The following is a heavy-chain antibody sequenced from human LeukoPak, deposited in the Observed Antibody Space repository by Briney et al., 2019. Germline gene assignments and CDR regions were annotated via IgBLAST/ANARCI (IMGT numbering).Heavy chain of an antibody. CDR3: ARHGAFITRGFCSSSNCYVDGLQT. Sequence: AETLSLPCSVSGGFISSSYWIWMRQSPGKGRECIGYLYYTVSTKYNPSLKRRISISTDTSKHQLSLKLTSVTAADPAVYYCARHGAFITRGFCSSSNCYVDGLQTWGQGIMVSVSS. CDR2: LYYTVST. V-gene: IGHV4-59*08. CDR1: GGFISSSY. J-gene: IGHJ3*01. D-gene: IGHD2-2*01.